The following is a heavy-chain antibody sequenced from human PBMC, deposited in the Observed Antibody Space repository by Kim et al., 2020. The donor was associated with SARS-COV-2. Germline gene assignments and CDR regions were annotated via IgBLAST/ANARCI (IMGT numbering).Heavy chain of an antibody. J-gene: IGHJ5*02. CDR2: ISYDGSNK. D-gene: IGHD6-19*01. Sequence: GGSLRLSCAASGFTFSSYGMHWVRQAPGKGLEWVAVISYDGSNKYYADSVKGRFTISRDNSKNTLYLQMNSLRAEDTAVYYCAKGRGQWLEWDWFDPWGQGTLVTVSS. V-gene: IGHV3-30*18. CDR3: AKGRGQWLEWDWFDP. CDR1: GFTFSSYG.